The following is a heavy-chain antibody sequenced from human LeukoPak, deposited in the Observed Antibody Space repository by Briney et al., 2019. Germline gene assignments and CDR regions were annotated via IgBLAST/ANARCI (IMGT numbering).Heavy chain of an antibody. J-gene: IGHJ4*02. Sequence: SGGSLRLSCAASGFTFSSYEMNWVRQAPGKGLEWVAVISYDGSNKYYADSVKGRFTISRDNSKNTLYLQMNSLRAEDTAVYYCAKDFDRKYYYDSSGPYWGQGTLVTVSS. CDR1: GFTFSSYE. D-gene: IGHD3-22*01. CDR2: ISYDGSNK. CDR3: AKDFDRKYYYDSSGPY. V-gene: IGHV3-30*18.